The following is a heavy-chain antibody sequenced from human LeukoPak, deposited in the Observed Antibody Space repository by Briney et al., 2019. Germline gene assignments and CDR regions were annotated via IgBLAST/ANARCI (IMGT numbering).Heavy chain of an antibody. CDR2: IYYSGST. V-gene: IGHV4-39*01. CDR3: ARQRSGSVRNAFDI. Sequence: SETLSLTCTVSGGSIRGSSYFWGWIRQPPGKGLEWIGSIYYSGSTYYNPSLKSRVTISVDTSKNQFSLKLSSVTAADTAVYYCARQRSGSVRNAFDIWGQGTMVTVSS. D-gene: IGHD6-19*01. J-gene: IGHJ3*02. CDR1: GGSIRGSSYF.